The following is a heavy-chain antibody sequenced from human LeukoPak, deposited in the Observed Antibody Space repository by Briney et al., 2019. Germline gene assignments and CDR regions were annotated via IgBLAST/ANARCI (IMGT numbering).Heavy chain of an antibody. V-gene: IGHV4-34*01. D-gene: IGHD6-6*01. Sequence: SETLSLTCAVYGGSFSGDFWSWIRQSPGKGLEWIGEINHSGSTNYNPSLKSRVTISVDTSKNQFSLKLSSVTAADTAVYYCARRIAARPYYYYYYMDVWGKGTTVTVSS. CDR2: INHSGST. CDR3: ARRIAARPYYYYYYMDV. CDR1: GGSFSGDF. J-gene: IGHJ6*03.